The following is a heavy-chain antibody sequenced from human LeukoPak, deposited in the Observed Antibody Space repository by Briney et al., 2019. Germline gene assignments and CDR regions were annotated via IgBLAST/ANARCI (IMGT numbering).Heavy chain of an antibody. CDR1: GYSISSGYY. J-gene: IGHJ4*02. V-gene: IGHV4-38-2*02. Sequence: SETLSLTCTVSGYSISSGYYWGWIRQPPGKGLEWIGSIYHSGSTYYNPSLKSRVTISVDTSKNQFSLKLSSVTAADTAVYYCARGALKWELPPIRARKSYYFDYWGQGTLVTVSS. CDR3: ARGALKWELPPIRARKSYYFDY. D-gene: IGHD2-15*01. CDR2: IYHSGST.